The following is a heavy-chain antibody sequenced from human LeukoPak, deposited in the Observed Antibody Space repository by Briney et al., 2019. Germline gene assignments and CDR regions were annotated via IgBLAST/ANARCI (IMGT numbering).Heavy chain of an antibody. Sequence: PSETLSLTCAVYGGSFSGYYWSWIRQPPGKGPEWIGEINHSGSTNYNPSLKSRVTISVDTSKNQFSLKLSSVTAADTAVYYCARGRRDGYNRPFDYWGQGTLVTVSS. CDR3: ARGRRDGYNRPFDY. CDR1: GGSFSGYY. D-gene: IGHD5-24*01. V-gene: IGHV4-34*01. J-gene: IGHJ4*02. CDR2: INHSGST.